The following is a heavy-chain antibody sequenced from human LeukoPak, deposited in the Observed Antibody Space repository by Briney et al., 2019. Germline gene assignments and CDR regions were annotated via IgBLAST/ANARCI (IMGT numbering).Heavy chain of an antibody. CDR3: ARDISGSYYVDEFGNWFDP. D-gene: IGHD1-26*01. CDR1: GHTFTGYY. CDR2: INPNSGGT. V-gene: IGHV1-2*02. Sequence: GASVKVSCKASGHTFTGYYMHWVRQAPGQGLEWMGWINPNSGGTNYAQKFQGRVTMTRDTSISTAYMELSRLRSDDTAVYYCARDISGSYYVDEFGNWFDPWGQGTLVTVSS. J-gene: IGHJ5*02.